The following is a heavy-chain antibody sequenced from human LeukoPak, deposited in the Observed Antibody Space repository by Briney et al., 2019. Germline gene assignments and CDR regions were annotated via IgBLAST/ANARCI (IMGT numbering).Heavy chain of an antibody. CDR3: AKEGRYGEYFDY. D-gene: IGHD4-17*01. CDR1: GSNFTRYG. J-gene: IGHJ4*02. CDR2: ISNDESDK. V-gene: IGHV3-30*18. Sequence: GGSLRLSCAASGSNFTRYGIYWVRQAPGKGLEWMALISNDESDKYYADSVKGRFTISRDNFKNTLYLQMNSLRAEDTAVYYCAKEGRYGEYFDYWGQGTLVTVSS.